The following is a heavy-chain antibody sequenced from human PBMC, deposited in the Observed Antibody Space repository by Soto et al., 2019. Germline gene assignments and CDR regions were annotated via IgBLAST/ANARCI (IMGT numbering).Heavy chain of an antibody. CDR2: IIPIFGTA. V-gene: IGHV1-69*13. CDR1: GGTFSSYA. J-gene: IGHJ4*02. Sequence: GASVKVSCKASGGTFSSYAISWVRQAPGQGLEWMGGIIPIFGTANYAQKFQGRVTITADESTSTAYMELSSLRSEDTAVYYCARTTIVGGKQLFDYWGQGTLVTVSS. D-gene: IGHD1-26*01. CDR3: ARTTIVGGKQLFDY.